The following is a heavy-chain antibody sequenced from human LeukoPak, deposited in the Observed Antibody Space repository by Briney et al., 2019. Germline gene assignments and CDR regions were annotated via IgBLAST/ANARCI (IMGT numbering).Heavy chain of an antibody. CDR1: GGTFSSYA. D-gene: IGHD2-2*01. J-gene: IGHJ4*02. CDR2: IIPIFGIA. CDR3: ASSPSYCSSTSCPVRYFDY. Sequence: SSVKVSCKASGGTFSSYAISWVRQAPGQGLEWMGRIIPIFGIANYAQKFQGRVTITADKSPSTAYMELSSLRSEDTAVYYCASSPSYCSSTSCPVRYFDYWGQGTLVTVSS. V-gene: IGHV1-69*04.